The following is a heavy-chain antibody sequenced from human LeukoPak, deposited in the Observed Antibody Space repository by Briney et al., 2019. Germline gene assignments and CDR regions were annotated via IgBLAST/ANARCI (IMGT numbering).Heavy chain of an antibody. CDR3: ARASLYDNSAYYLDY. J-gene: IGHJ4*02. Sequence: GGSLRLSCTVSGFTVSSNSMSWVRQAPGKGLEWVSFIYSAGSIYYSDSVKGRFTISIDNSKNTLYLQMNSLRAEDTALYYCARASLYDNSAYYLDYWGQGTLVTVS. CDR1: GFTVSSNS. V-gene: IGHV3-53*01. CDR2: IYSAGSI. D-gene: IGHD3-22*01.